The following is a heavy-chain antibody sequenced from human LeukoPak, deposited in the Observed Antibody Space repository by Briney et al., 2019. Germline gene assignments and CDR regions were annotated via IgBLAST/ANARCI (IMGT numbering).Heavy chain of an antibody. CDR3: ATADTAMVGFDY. Sequence: PETLSLTCAVYGGSFSGYYSSWIRQPPGKGLEWIGEINHSGSTNYNPSLKSRVTISVDTSKNQFSLKLSSVTAADTAVYYCATADTAMVGFDYWGQGTLVTVSS. CDR1: GGSFSGYY. J-gene: IGHJ4*02. CDR2: INHSGST. V-gene: IGHV4-34*01. D-gene: IGHD5-18*01.